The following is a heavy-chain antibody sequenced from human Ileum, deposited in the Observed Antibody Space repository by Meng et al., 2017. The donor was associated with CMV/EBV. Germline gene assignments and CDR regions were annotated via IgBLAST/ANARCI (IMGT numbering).Heavy chain of an antibody. J-gene: IGHJ2*01. V-gene: IGHV4-34*01. CDR2: INHSGST. Sequence: SFGGYYWSWIRQPPGKGLEWIGEINHSGSTNYNPSLKSRVTISVDTSKNQFSLKLSSVTAADTAVYYCARGLLIVVVPAADGYWYFDLWGRGTLVTVSS. CDR3: ARGLLIVVVPAADGYWYFDL. CDR1: SFGGYY. D-gene: IGHD2-2*01.